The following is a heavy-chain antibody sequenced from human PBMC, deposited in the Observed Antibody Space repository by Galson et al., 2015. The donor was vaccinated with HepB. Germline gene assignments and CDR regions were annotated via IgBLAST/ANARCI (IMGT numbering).Heavy chain of an antibody. D-gene: IGHD5-12*01. J-gene: IGHJ4*02. Sequence: SVKVSCKASGGTFSSYAISWVRQAPGQGLEWMGGIIPIFGTANYAQKFQGRVTITADESTSTAYMELSSLRSEDTAVYYCARSDGYGGYEPRSYFDYWGQGTLATVSS. CDR2: IIPIFGTA. V-gene: IGHV1-69*13. CDR1: GGTFSSYA. CDR3: ARSDGYGGYEPRSYFDY.